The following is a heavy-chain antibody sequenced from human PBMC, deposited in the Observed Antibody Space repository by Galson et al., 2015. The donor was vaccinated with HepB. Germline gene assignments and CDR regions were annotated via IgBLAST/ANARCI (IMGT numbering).Heavy chain of an antibody. J-gene: IGHJ4*02. D-gene: IGHD3-22*01. CDR2: IRYDGSNK. Sequence: SLRLSCAASGFTFSSYGMHWVRQAPGKGLEWVAFIRYDGSNKYYADSVKGRFTISRDNSKNTLYLQMNSLRAEDTAVYYCAKVGYYDSAPFDYWGQGTLVTVSS. V-gene: IGHV3-30*02. CDR1: GFTFSSYG. CDR3: AKVGYYDSAPFDY.